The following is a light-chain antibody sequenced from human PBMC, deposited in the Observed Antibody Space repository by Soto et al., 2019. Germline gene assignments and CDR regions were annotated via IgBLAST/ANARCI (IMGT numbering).Light chain of an antibody. CDR1: QSISSY. CDR3: QQYDTYSRT. V-gene: IGKV1-39*01. Sequence: DIQMTQSPSSLSASVGDRVTITCRASQSISSYLNWYQQKPGKAPKLLIYAASSLQSGVPSRFSGSGSGTEFTLTISSLQPDDFATYYCQQYDTYSRTFGQGTKGDIK. CDR2: AAS. J-gene: IGKJ1*01.